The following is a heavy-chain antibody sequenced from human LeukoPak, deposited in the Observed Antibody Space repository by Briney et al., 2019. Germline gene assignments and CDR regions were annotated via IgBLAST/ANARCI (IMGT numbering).Heavy chain of an antibody. CDR3: ARVADTAMNYFDY. V-gene: IGHV4-30-4*08. J-gene: IGHJ4*02. CDR2: VYYSGST. D-gene: IGHD5-18*01. Sequence: SETLSLTCTVSGASISSGDYYWSWIRQPPGKGLEWIGDVYYSGSTYYNTSLKSRLTISIDTSKNQFSLKLSSVTAADTAVYYCARVADTAMNYFDYWGQGTLVTVSS. CDR1: GASISSGDYY.